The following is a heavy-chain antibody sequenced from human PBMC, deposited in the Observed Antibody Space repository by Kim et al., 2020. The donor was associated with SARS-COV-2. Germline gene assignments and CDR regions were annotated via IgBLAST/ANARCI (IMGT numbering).Heavy chain of an antibody. CDR2: IYHSGST. D-gene: IGHD6-13*01. CDR3: ARVPIAAAGTRGYYFDY. V-gene: IGHV4-4*02. CDR1: GGSISSSNW. Sequence: SETLSLTCAVSGGSISSSNWWSWVRQPPGKGLEWIGEIYHSGSTNYNPSLKSRVTISVDKSKNQFSLKLSSVTAADTAVYYWARVPIAAAGTRGYYFDYWGQGTLVTVSS. J-gene: IGHJ4*02.